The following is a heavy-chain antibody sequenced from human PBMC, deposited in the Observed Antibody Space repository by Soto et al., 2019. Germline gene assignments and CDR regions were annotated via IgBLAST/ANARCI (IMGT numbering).Heavy chain of an antibody. Sequence: QVQLQQWGAGLLKPSETLSLTCAVYGGSFSGYYWSWIRQPPGKGLEWIGEINHSGSTNYNPSLKSRVTISVDTSKNQCARKLSSVTAADTAVYYCAREPPIAARPRNRLFDPWGQGTLVTVSS. CDR3: AREPPIAARPRNRLFDP. CDR1: GGSFSGYY. CDR2: INHSGST. V-gene: IGHV4-34*01. J-gene: IGHJ5*02. D-gene: IGHD6-6*01.